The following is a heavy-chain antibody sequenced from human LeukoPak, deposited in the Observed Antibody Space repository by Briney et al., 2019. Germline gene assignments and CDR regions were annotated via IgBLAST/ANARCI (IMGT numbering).Heavy chain of an antibody. D-gene: IGHD1-1*01. V-gene: IGHV4-34*01. J-gene: IGHJ2*01. Sequence: SETLSLTCAVYGGSFSGYYWSWIRQPPGKGLEWIGEINHSGSTNYNPSLKSRVTISVDTSKNQFSLKLSSVTAADTAVYYCARGLSSYFTQLSRPSRRYFDLWGRGTLVTVSS. CDR2: INHSGST. CDR3: ARGLSSYFTQLSRPSRRYFDL. CDR1: GGSFSGYY.